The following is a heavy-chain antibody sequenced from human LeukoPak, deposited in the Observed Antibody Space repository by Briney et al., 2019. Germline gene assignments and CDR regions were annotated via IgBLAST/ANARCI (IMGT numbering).Heavy chain of an antibody. Sequence: SETLSLTCTVSGGSISSGGYSWSWIRQPPGKGLEWIGYIYHSGSTYYNPSLKSRVTISVDRSKNQFSLKLSSVTAADTAVYYCARAGYGGNSRYFDYWGQGTLVTVSS. D-gene: IGHD4-23*01. J-gene: IGHJ4*02. V-gene: IGHV4-30-2*01. CDR3: ARAGYGGNSRYFDY. CDR1: GGSISSGGYS. CDR2: IYHSGST.